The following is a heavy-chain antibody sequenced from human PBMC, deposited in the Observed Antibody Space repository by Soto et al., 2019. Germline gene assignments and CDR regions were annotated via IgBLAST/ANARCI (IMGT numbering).Heavy chain of an antibody. V-gene: IGHV3-48*02. CDR2: ISDNSSVI. CDR1: GLTFSTYS. D-gene: IGHD2-8*01. CDR3: ARDRDAYCSKGICSGPYFDY. Sequence: PGGSLRLSCAASGLTFSTYSINWVRQAPGKGLEWISYISDNSSVIYYADAVKGRFTISRDNAKNSLYLQMNSLRDEDTAVYSCARDRDAYCSKGICSGPYFDYWGQGTLVTVSS. J-gene: IGHJ4*02.